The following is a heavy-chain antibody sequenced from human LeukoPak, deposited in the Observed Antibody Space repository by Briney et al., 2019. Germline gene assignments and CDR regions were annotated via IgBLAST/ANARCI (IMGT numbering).Heavy chain of an antibody. D-gene: IGHD6-13*01. J-gene: IGHJ4*02. V-gene: IGHV3-7*01. CDR2: IKQDGSEK. CDR1: GFTFSSYW. Sequence: PGGSLRLSCAASGFTFSSYWMSWVRQAPGKGLEWVANIKQDGSEKDYVDSMKGRFTISRDNAKNSVYLQVNSLRAEDTGIYYCARIGYSSSSFDFWGQGSLVTVSS. CDR3: ARIGYSSSSFDF.